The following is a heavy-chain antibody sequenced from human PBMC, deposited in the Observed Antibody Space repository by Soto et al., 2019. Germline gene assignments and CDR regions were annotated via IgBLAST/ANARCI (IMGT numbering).Heavy chain of an antibody. J-gene: IGHJ4*02. CDR3: ARGGIVIVPSGRFDY. CDR1: GFTFSSYT. Sequence: GSLRLSCAASGFTFSSYTLNWVRQAPGRGLEWISSISTSSSYTYYADSVKGRFTISRDNAMNSLYLQMDSLRADDTAVYYCARGGIVIVPSGRFDYWGQGTLVTVSS. CDR2: ISTSSSYT. D-gene: IGHD2-2*01. V-gene: IGHV3-21*01.